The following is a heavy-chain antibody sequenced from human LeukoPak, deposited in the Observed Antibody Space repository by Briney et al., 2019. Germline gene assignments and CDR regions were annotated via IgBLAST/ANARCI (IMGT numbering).Heavy chain of an antibody. V-gene: IGHV1-24*01. D-gene: IGHD4-23*01. Sequence: ASVKVSCKVSGYTLTELSMHWVRQAPGKGLEWMGGFDPEDGETIYAQKFQGRVTMTEDTSTDTAYMELSSLRSEDTAVYYCATVTPLGSRRRAWFDPWGQGTLVTVSS. CDR2: FDPEDGET. CDR1: GYTLTELS. CDR3: ATVTPLGSRRRAWFDP. J-gene: IGHJ5*02.